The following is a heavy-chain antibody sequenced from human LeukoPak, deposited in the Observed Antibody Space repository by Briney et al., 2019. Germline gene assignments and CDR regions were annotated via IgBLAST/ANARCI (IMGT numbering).Heavy chain of an antibody. V-gene: IGHV4-34*01. J-gene: IGHJ4*02. CDR1: GGSFSGYY. D-gene: IGHD3-22*01. Sequence: PSETLSLTCAVYGGSFSGYYWSWIRQPPGKGLEWIGEINHSGSTNYNPSLKSRVTISVDTSKNQFSLKLSSVTAADTAVYYCARAYDSSGYYFGYWGQETLVTVSS. CDR3: ARAYDSSGYYFGY. CDR2: INHSGST.